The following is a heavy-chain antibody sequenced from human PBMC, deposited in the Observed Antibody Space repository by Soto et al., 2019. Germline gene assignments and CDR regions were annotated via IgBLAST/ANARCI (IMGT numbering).Heavy chain of an antibody. Sequence: QVQLVQSGAEVKKPGSSVKVSCKASGGTFSSYAFTWVRQAPGQGLAWMGGIIPMFGTANYAQKFKGRVTMTADESTSTAYMELSSLRSEDTAVYYGARVPEGWLQVDYWGQGTVVTVSS. CDR3: ARVPEGWLQVDY. V-gene: IGHV1-69*12. CDR1: GGTFSSYA. D-gene: IGHD5-12*01. J-gene: IGHJ4*02. CDR2: IIPMFGTA.